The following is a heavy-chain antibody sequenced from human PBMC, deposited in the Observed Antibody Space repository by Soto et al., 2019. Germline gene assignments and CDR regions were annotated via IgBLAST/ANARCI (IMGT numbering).Heavy chain of an antibody. V-gene: IGHV3-7*03. CDR3: ARHKLVEYSSLFDY. CDR1: GFTFSSHW. D-gene: IGHD6-6*01. CDR2: IKQDGSEK. Sequence: GDSLKISCAASGFTFSSHWMGWVRQAPGKGLEWVANIKQDGSEKYYVDSVKGRFTISRDNAKNSLYLQMNSLRAEDTAVYYCARHKLVEYSSLFDYWGQGTLVTVSS. J-gene: IGHJ4*02.